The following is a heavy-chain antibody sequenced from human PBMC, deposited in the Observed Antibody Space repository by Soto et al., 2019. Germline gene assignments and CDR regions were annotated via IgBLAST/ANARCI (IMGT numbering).Heavy chain of an antibody. CDR1: GFTFSRYG. V-gene: IGHV3-30*18. D-gene: IGHD6-19*01. CDR2: ISYDERNK. J-gene: IGHJ6*02. CDR3: AKRGPSDFYYCGIDV. Sequence: QVQLVESGGGVVQPGTSLRLSCAATGFTFSRYGMHWVRQAPGKGLEWVSVISYDERNKDYADSVKGRFTISRDNSKNTLFLQINSLRVEDTGVYFCAKRGPSDFYYCGIDVWGQGTTVAISS.